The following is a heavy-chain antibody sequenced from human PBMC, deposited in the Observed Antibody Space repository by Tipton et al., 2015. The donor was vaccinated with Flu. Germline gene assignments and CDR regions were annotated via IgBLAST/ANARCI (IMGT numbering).Heavy chain of an antibody. V-gene: IGHV4-59*01. J-gene: IGHJ4*02. CDR1: GFTFSNYN. CDR3: ARGGRAGEAHY. CDR2: IFYSGST. Sequence: QLVQSGGGLVKPEGSLRLSCAASGFTFSNYNMNWVRQAPGKGLEYIGYIFYSGSTNCNPSLKSRVTISVDASKNQFFLKLSSVTAADTAVYYCARGGRAGEAHYWGQGILVTVSS. D-gene: IGHD3-10*01.